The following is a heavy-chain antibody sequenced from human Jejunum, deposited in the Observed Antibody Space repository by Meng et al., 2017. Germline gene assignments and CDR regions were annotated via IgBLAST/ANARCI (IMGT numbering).Heavy chain of an antibody. CDR1: GFSLRTRTVG. CDR2: IYWDDDK. CDR3: AHRIAYSSDYNVGWFDP. D-gene: IGHD6-25*01. Sequence: LTLKDSCPTQVKPTETLTLTCTFSGFSLRTRTVGVGWLRQPPGKALECLALIYWDDDKRYNPSLKNRLSITKDTSENQVVLTMTNMDPADTATYYCAHRIAYSSDYNVGWFDPWGPGFLVTVSS. J-gene: IGHJ5*02. V-gene: IGHV2-5*02.